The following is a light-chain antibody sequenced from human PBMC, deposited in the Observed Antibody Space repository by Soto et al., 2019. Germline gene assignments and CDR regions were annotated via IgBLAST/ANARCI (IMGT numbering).Light chain of an antibody. CDR1: QSIDKY. J-gene: IGKJ1*01. CDR3: HQSYSLPRT. V-gene: IGKV1-39*01. Sequence: DLQMTQSPSSLSASVGDRVTITCRASQSIDKYVNWYRQKPGKAPSLLIYDASTLQNGVPSRFIGSGSGTDFTLTINSLQPEDFATYYCHQSYSLPRTFGQGTKVEI. CDR2: DAS.